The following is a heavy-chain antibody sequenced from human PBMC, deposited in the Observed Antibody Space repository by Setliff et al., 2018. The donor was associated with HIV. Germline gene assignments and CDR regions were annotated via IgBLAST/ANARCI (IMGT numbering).Heavy chain of an antibody. J-gene: IGHJ6*03. CDR1: GFTFTNSA. Sequence: PSVKVSCKASGFTFTNSAMQWVRQARGQRLEWIGWIVVGSYNTNYAQKFQERVTITRDSSTSTAYMELSSLRSEDTAVYYCAAASNRRVRGVNLHYYYYMDVWGKGTTVTVS. V-gene: IGHV1-58*02. D-gene: IGHD3-10*01. CDR2: IVVGSYNT. CDR3: AAASNRRVRGVNLHYYYYMDV.